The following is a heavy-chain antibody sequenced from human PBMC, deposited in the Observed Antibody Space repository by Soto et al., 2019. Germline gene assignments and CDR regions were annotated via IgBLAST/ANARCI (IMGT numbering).Heavy chain of an antibody. Sequence: EVQVVETGGGLIQPGGSLRLSCAVSGFTVSSNYMSWVRQPPGKGPEWVSDIYSGGSTYYADSVKGRFTISRDNSKNTLYLQMNSLRAEDTAVYYCARERDGHNPNWFDLWSQGNLVTVSS. V-gene: IGHV3-53*02. CDR2: IYSGGST. J-gene: IGHJ5*02. CDR1: GFTVSSNY. D-gene: IGHD2-8*01. CDR3: ARERDGHNPNWFDL.